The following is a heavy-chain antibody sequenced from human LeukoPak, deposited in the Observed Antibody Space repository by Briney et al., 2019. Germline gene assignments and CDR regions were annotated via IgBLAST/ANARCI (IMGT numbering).Heavy chain of an antibody. V-gene: IGHV1-8*01. D-gene: IGHD3-3*01. CDR3: ARGMDYGFWSGYYFWFDP. CDR2: MNPNSGNT. CDR1: GYTFTSYD. Sequence: ASVKVSCKASGYTFTSYDTNWVRQATGQGLEWMGWMNPNSGNTGYAQKFQGRVTMTRNTSISTAYMELSSLRSEDTAVYYCARGMDYGFWSGYYFWFDPWGQGTLVTVSS. J-gene: IGHJ5*02.